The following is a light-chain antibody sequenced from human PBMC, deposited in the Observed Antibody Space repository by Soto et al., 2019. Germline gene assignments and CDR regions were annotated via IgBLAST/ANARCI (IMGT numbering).Light chain of an antibody. V-gene: IGKV3-20*01. Sequence: EIVLTQSPGTLSVSPGERATLSCRASQSVSSNHLAWYQQKPGQAPRLLIYGASTRASGIPDRFSGSGSGTDFTLTISRLEPEDLAVYYCQRYGSSPLTFGGGTKGDIK. CDR3: QRYGSSPLT. CDR1: QSVSSNH. J-gene: IGKJ4*01. CDR2: GAS.